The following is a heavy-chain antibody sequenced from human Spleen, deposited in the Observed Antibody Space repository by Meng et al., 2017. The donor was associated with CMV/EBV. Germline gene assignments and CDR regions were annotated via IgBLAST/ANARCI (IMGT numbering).Heavy chain of an antibody. CDR1: GGSFSGYY. D-gene: IGHD4-17*01. J-gene: IGHJ3*02. V-gene: IGHV4-34*01. CDR2: INHSGST. Sequence: SETLSLTCAVYGGSFSGYYWSWIRQPPGKGLEWIGEINHSGSTKYNPSLKSRVTISVDTSKNQFSLKLSSVTAADTAVYYCARRPMTTVTTCAFDIWGQGTMVTVSS. CDR3: ARRPMTTVTTCAFDI.